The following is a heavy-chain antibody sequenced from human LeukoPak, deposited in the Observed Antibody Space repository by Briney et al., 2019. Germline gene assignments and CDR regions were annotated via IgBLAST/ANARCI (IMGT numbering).Heavy chain of an antibody. CDR1: GFTFGYYW. D-gene: IGHD2-15*01. CDR2: IKQGGSEK. V-gene: IGHV3-7*01. CDR3: ARDLGSRMDV. Sequence: GGSLRLSCAASGFTFGYYWMSWVCQAPGKGLEWVANIKQGGSEKYSVDSVKGRFTISRDNAKNSLYLQMNSLRVEDTAVYYCARDLGSRMDVWGQGTTVIVSS. J-gene: IGHJ6*02.